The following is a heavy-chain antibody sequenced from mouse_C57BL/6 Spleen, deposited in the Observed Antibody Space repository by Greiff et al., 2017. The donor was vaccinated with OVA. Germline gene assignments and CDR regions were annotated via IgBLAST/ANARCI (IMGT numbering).Heavy chain of an antibody. CDR1: GYTFTSYW. CDR3: ASLLSPIDY. CDR2: IDPSDSYT. J-gene: IGHJ2*01. V-gene: IGHV1-69*01. D-gene: IGHD2-1*01. Sequence: QVQLQQPGAELVMPGASVKLSCKASGYTFTSYWMHWVKQRPGQGLEWIGEIDPSDSYTNYNQKFKGKSTLTVDKSSSTAYMHLRSLTSEDAAVYYSASLLSPIDYWGQGTTLTVSS.